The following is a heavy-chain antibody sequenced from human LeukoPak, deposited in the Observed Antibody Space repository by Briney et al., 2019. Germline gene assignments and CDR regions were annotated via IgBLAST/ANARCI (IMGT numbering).Heavy chain of an antibody. CDR3: AREVVGATYFGY. Sequence: GGSLRLSCAASGFTFGSYAMHWVRQAPGKGLEWVALISNDGSNKYYADSVKGRFTISRDNSKNTLYLQMNSLRAEDTAVYYCAREVVGATYFGYWGQGTLVTVSS. D-gene: IGHD1-26*01. V-gene: IGHV3-30-3*01. CDR2: ISNDGSNK. CDR1: GFTFGSYA. J-gene: IGHJ4*02.